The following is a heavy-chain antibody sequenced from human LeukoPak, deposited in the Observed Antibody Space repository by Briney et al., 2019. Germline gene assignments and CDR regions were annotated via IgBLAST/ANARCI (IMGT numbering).Heavy chain of an antibody. CDR3: ARGPRQLRFLEWLSLSFDY. D-gene: IGHD3-3*01. J-gene: IGHJ4*02. CDR2: IIPIFGTA. Sequence: GASVKVSCKASGYTFTSYAISWVRQAPGQGLEWMGGIIPIFGTANYAQKFQGRVTITADESTSTAYMELSSLRSEDTAVYYCARGPRQLRFLEWLSLSFDYWGQGTLVTVSS. CDR1: GYTFTSYA. V-gene: IGHV1-69*13.